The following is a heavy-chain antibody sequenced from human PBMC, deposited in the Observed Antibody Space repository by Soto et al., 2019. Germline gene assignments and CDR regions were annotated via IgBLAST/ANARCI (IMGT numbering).Heavy chain of an antibody. Sequence: SEPLSLTCTVSGGSISSYYWSWIRQPPGKGLEWIGYIYYSGSTNYNPSLKSRVTISVDTSKNQFSLKLSAVTAADTAVYYCAREPYALAVAGTGWHWFDPWGQGTLVTVAS. D-gene: IGHD6-19*01. J-gene: IGHJ5*02. CDR2: IYYSGST. CDR1: GGSISSYY. V-gene: IGHV4-59*01. CDR3: AREPYALAVAGTGWHWFDP.